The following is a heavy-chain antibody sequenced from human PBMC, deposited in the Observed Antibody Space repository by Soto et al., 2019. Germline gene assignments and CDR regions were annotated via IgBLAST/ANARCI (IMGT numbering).Heavy chain of an antibody. CDR3: ATDVWGRLD. V-gene: IGHV4-4*02. CDR1: GLSISSSYW. CDR2: IYHSGST. Sequence: QVQLQESGPGLVKPSGTVSLTSAVSGLSISSSYWWSWDRQPPGKGLEWIGEIYHSGSTNYNPSLKTRVTISVDKSKNQFSLKLSSVTAADTAVDYSATDVWGRLDWGQGTLVTVSS. J-gene: IGHJ4*02. D-gene: IGHD3-16*01.